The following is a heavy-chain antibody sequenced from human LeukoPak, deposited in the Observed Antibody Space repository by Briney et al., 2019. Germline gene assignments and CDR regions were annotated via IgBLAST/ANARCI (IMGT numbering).Heavy chain of an antibody. CDR1: GFTFSSYG. Sequence: GGTLRLSCGASGFTFSSYGMSWVRQAPGKGLEWVSAISGSGGSTYYADSVKGRFTISRDNAKNSLYLQMNSLRAEDTAVYYCARGEYGSGSYHIDYWGQGTLVTVSS. CDR3: ARGEYGSGSYHIDY. CDR2: ISGSGGST. D-gene: IGHD3-10*01. J-gene: IGHJ4*02. V-gene: IGHV3-23*01.